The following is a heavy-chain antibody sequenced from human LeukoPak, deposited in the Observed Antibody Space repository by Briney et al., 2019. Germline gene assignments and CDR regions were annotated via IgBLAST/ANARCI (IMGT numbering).Heavy chain of an antibody. V-gene: IGHV3-33*08. J-gene: IGHJ4*02. CDR2: AYTDGNTR. CDR1: GFIFTTYW. CDR3: ATGGAFYYGH. D-gene: IGHD3-22*01. Sequence: GGSLRLSCAASGFIFTTYWMTWVRQAPGKGLEWVAVAYTDGNTRYYADSVNGRFTVSKDISQNTLYLQMSSLRAEDTAVYYCATGGAFYYGHWGQGTLVTVSS.